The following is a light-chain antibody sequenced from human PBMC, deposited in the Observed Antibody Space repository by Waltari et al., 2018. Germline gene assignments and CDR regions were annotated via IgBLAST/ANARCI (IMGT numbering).Light chain of an antibody. CDR2: DAS. CDR3: QKYGSLPAT. Sequence: EIMLKQSPGTLSLSPGERATLSCRASQSISKYLAWYQQKPGQAPRLLIYDASIRATGIPDRFSGSGYGTDFSLTISRLEPEDYAVYYCQKYGSLPATFGRGTKVEIK. J-gene: IGKJ1*01. V-gene: IGKV3-20*01. CDR1: QSISKY.